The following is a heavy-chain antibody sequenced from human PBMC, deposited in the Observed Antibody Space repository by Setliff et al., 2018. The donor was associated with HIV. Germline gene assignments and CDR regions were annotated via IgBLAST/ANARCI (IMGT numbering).Heavy chain of an antibody. V-gene: IGHV4-4*07. CDR2: IQTSGRT. CDR3: ARSSRVNCGGDCYLFDY. Sequence: KTSETLSLTCTVSGGSISNYYWSRIRQPAGKGLEWIGRIQTSGRTNNNPSLKSRVTMSVDTSKNQFSLILTSVTAADTAVYYCARSSRVNCGGDCYLFDYWGQGTPVTVSS. CDR1: GGSISNYY. J-gene: IGHJ4*02. D-gene: IGHD2-21*02.